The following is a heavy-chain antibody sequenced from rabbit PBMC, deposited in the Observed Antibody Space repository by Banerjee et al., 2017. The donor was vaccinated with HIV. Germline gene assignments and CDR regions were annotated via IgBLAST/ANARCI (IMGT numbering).Heavy chain of an antibody. CDR3: ARDDAGVVGYDWDL. CDR1: GFDFSTNA. J-gene: IGHJ3*01. V-gene: IGHV1S40*01. CDR2: INTSSGNT. Sequence: QSLEESGGDLVKPGASLTLTCKASGFDFSTNAMCWVRQAPGKGLEWIACINTSSGNTVYASWAKGRFTISKISSTTVTLQMTSLTAADTATYFCARDDAGVVGYDWDLWGQGTLVTVS. D-gene: IGHD4-2*01.